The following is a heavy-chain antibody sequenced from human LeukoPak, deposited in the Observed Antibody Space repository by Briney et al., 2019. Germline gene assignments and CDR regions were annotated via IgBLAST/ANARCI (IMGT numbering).Heavy chain of an antibody. CDR1: GFTFSSYW. D-gene: IGHD3-10*01. CDR2: INSDRSSI. CDR3: AMLITMVRGVLDYYGMDV. J-gene: IGHJ6*02. V-gene: IGHV3-74*01. Sequence: PGGSLRLSCAASGFTFSSYWMHWVRQAPGKGLVWVSRINSDRSSISYADSVKGRFTISRDNAKNTLYLQMNSLRAEDTAVYYCAMLITMVRGVLDYYGMDVWGQATTVTVSS.